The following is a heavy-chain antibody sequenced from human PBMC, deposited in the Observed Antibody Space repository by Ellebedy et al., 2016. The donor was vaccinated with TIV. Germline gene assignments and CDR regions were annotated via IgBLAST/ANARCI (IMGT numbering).Heavy chain of an antibody. CDR2: INQDESQK. V-gene: IGHV3-7*01. CDR1: GFTFSNYW. J-gene: IGHJ4*02. CDR3: ATLYRGHFSSGLHY. Sequence: GESLKISXATSGFTFSNYWMSWVRQAPGKGLEWVANINQDESQKNYVDSVKGRFTLSRDNAKNSLYLQMNSLRAEDTAVYYCATLYRGHFSSGLHYWGQGTLVTVSS. D-gene: IGHD3-10*01.